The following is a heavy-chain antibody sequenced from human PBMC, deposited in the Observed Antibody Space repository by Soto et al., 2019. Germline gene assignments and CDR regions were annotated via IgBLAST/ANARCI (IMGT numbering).Heavy chain of an antibody. V-gene: IGHV1-69*18. CDR2: IIPLFGTP. Sequence: QVQLVQSGAEVKRPGSSVKVSCKASGGIFRTYSIYWVRQAPGQGLEWMGSIIPLFGTPNYAQKFQGRVIISADESTSTAYMEVTSLRSEDTAMYFCARRQGGNLDNYYNMDVWGQGTRVTVSS. J-gene: IGHJ6*02. D-gene: IGHD4-4*01. CDR3: ARRQGGNLDNYYNMDV. CDR1: GGIFRTYS.